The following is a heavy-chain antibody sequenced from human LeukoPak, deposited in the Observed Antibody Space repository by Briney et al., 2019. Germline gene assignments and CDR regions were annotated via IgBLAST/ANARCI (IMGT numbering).Heavy chain of an antibody. CDR3: ARGYRLYTSSWYSLAFDI. D-gene: IGHD6-13*01. CDR2: MNPISGYT. J-gene: IGHJ3*02. CDR1: GYTFTSYD. Sequence: ASVKVSCKASGYTFTSYDINRVRQATGQGLEWMGWMNPISGYTGNAQKFQGRVTMTRNTSISTAYMELSSLRSEDTAVYYCARGYRLYTSSWYSLAFDIWGQGTMVTVSS. V-gene: IGHV1-8*01.